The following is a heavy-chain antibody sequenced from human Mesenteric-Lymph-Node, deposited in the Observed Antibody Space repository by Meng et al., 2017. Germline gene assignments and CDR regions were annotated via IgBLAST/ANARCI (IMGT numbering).Heavy chain of an antibody. V-gene: IGHV4-34*01. CDR3: ARIAVAGTFDY. J-gene: IGHJ4*02. Sequence: QVQLQQWGAGLLKPSETLSLTCAVYGESFSGYFWSWIRQPPGKGLKWIGEINYSGSTYYNPSLKSRVTISVDTSKNQFSLKLSSVTAADTAVYYCARIAVAGTFDYWGQGTLVTVSS. D-gene: IGHD6-19*01. CDR1: GESFSGYF. CDR2: INYSGST.